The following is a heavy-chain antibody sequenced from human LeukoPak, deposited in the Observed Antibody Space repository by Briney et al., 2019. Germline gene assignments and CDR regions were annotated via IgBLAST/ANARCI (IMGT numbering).Heavy chain of an antibody. V-gene: IGHV3-33*01. J-gene: IGHJ4*02. CDR3: AREHDSGSYPDY. CDR2: IWYDGSNK. CDR1: GFTFSSYG. Sequence: GGSLRLSCAASGFTFSSYGMHRVRQAPGKGLEWVAVIWYDGSNKYYADSVKGRFTISRDNSKNTLYLQMNSLRAEDTAVYYCAREHDSGSYPDYWGQGTLVTVSS. D-gene: IGHD1-26*01.